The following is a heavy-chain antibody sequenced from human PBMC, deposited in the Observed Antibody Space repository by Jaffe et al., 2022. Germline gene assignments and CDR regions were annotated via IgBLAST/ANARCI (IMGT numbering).Heavy chain of an antibody. D-gene: IGHD7-27*01. CDR2: IYPGDSDT. V-gene: IGHV5-51*03. CDR3: ARLVSARANWASGNDWYFDL. J-gene: IGHJ2*01. CDR1: GYSFTSYW. Sequence: EVQLVQSGAEVKKPGESLKISCKGSGYSFTSYWIGWVRQMPGKGLEWMGIIYPGDSDTRYSPSFQGQVTISADKSISTAYLQWSSLKASDTAMYYCARLVSARANWASGNDWYFDLWGRGTLVTVSS.